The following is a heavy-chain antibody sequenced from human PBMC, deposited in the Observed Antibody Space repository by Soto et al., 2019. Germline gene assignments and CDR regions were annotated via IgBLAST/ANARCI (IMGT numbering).Heavy chain of an antibody. CDR1: GGSISNYY. CDR2: IYNSEST. J-gene: IGHJ6*02. Sequence: QVQLQESGPGLVRPSETLSLTCSVSGGSISNYYWSWIRQSPGKGLEWLGYIYNSESTNTNPSLQIRATLSMDTSKNQLSLKLSSVTAADTAVYYCARARITMLRDVLKYNMDVWSQGTTVTVS. CDR3: ARARITMLRDVLKYNMDV. V-gene: IGHV4-59*01. D-gene: IGHD3-10*01.